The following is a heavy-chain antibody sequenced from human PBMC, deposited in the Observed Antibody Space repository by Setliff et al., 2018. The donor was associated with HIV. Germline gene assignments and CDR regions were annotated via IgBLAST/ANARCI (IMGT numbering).Heavy chain of an antibody. V-gene: IGHV4-34*01. Sequence: ETLSLTCAVYGGSFSGYYWSWIRQPPGKGLEWIGEINHSGTTNDNPSLKSRVTMSVDTSKNQFSLKLTSVTAADTAVYYCARCSYLDWFDYFDSWGQGTLVTVSS. CDR2: INHSGTT. CDR1: GGSFSGYY. J-gene: IGHJ4*02. CDR3: ARCSYLDWFDYFDS. D-gene: IGHD3-9*01.